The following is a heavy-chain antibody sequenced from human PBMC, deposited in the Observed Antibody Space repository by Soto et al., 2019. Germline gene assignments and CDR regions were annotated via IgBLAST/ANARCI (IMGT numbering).Heavy chain of an antibody. CDR2: ISSSSSYI. J-gene: IGHJ6*02. CDR1: GFTFSSYS. D-gene: IGHD3-16*01. V-gene: IGHV3-21*01. CDR3: AKLGVLKAAPSDYYYYGMDV. Sequence: GGSLRLSCAASGFTFSSYSMNWVRQAPGKGLEWVSSISSSSSYIYYADSVKGRFTISRDNAKNSLYLQMNSLRAEDTAVYYCAKLGVLKAAPSDYYYYGMDVWGQGTTVTVSS.